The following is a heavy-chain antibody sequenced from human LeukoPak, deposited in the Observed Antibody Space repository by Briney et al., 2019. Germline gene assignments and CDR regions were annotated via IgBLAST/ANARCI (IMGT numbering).Heavy chain of an antibody. CDR3: ARDLYCSGGSCYYLDY. CDR1: GYTFTSYA. Sequence: ASVKVSCKASGYTFTSYAMHWVRQAPGQRLEWMGWVNAGNGNTKYSQKFQGRVTITRDTSASAAYMALSSLRSEVTAVYYCARDLYCSGGSCYYLDYWGQGTLVTVSS. CDR2: VNAGNGNT. D-gene: IGHD2-15*01. J-gene: IGHJ4*02. V-gene: IGHV1-3*01.